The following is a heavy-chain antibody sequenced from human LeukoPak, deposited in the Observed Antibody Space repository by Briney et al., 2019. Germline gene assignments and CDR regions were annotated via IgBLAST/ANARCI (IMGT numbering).Heavy chain of an antibody. CDR3: ARDGYKPGY. Sequence: GGSLRLSCAASGFTLSSYWMHWVRQAPGMGLVWVSRIKSDGSSTSYADSVKGRFTISRDNAKNTLYLQMNSLRAEDTAVYYCARDGYKPGYWGQGTLVTVSS. J-gene: IGHJ4*02. V-gene: IGHV3-74*01. D-gene: IGHD5-24*01. CDR1: GFTLSSYW. CDR2: IKSDGSST.